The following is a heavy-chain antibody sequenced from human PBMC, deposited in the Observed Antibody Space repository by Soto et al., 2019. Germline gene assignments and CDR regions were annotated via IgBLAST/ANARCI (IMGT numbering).Heavy chain of an antibody. V-gene: IGHV1-2*02. Sequence: QVQLVQSGAEVKKSGASVKVSCKPSGYSFSDYFIQWVRQAPGQGLEWVACINPKTAATNYAKKFQGRVSLTWDTAPHTAYMEPPRPRPDDTAVYYCARIKWGLKYYNAIDVWGQGTTVSVSS. CDR2: INPKTAAT. D-gene: IGHD1-26*01. CDR3: ARIKWGLKYYNAIDV. J-gene: IGHJ6*02. CDR1: GYSFSDYF.